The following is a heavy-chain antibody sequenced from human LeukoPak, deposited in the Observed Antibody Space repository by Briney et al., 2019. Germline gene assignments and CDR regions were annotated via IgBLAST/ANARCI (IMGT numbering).Heavy chain of an antibody. CDR3: ARGFRGYSSSWYLFDS. J-gene: IGHJ4*02. CDR2: IIPIFGTA. Sequence: SVKVSCKASGGTFSSYAISWVRQAPGQGLEWMGGIIPIFGTANYAQKFQGRVTITTDESPSTAYMELSSLRSEDTAVYYCARGFRGYSSSWYLFDSWGQGTLVTVSS. V-gene: IGHV1-69*05. CDR1: GGTFSSYA. D-gene: IGHD6-13*01.